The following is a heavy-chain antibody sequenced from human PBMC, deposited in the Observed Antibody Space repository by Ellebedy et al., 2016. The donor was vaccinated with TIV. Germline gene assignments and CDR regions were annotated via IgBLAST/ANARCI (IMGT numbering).Heavy chain of an antibody. CDR2: IFPGDSGT. V-gene: IGHV5-51*01. CDR3: ARPSGPNYYYYGLDV. J-gene: IGHJ6*02. Sequence: PGGSLRLSCKGSGYSFSNYWIAWVRQMPGKGLEWMGIIFPGDSGTHYSPSFRGQVTISADKSISTAYLQWSSLKASDTAMYYCARPSGPNYYYYGLDVWGQGTTVTVSS. D-gene: IGHD1-26*01. CDR1: GYSFSNYW.